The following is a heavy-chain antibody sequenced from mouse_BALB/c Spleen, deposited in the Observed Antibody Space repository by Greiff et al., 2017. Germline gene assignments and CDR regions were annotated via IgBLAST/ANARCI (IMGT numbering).Heavy chain of an antibody. V-gene: IGHV3-8*02. CDR2: ISYSGST. D-gene: IGHD3-1*01. CDR3: ARSPRATSWFAY. J-gene: IGHJ3*01. Sequence: EVQLQESGPSLVKPSQTLSLTCSVTGDSITSCYLNWIRKFPGNKLEYMGYISYSGSTYYNPSLKSRISITRDTSKNQYYLQLNSVTTEDTATYYCARSPRATSWFAYGGQGTLVTVSA. CDR1: GDSITSCY.